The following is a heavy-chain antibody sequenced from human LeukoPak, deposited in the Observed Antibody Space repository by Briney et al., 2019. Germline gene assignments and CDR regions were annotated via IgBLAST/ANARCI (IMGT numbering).Heavy chain of an antibody. CDR1: GGSFSGYY. CDR3: ATPSAAGTSPFDY. CDR2: INHSGST. D-gene: IGHD6-13*01. J-gene: IGHJ4*02. V-gene: IGHV4-34*01. Sequence: PSETLSLTCAVYGGSFSGYYWSWIRQPPGKGLEWIGEINHSGSTNYNPSLKSRVTISVDTSKNQFSLKLSSVTAADTAVYYCATPSAAGTSPFDYWGQGTLVTVSS.